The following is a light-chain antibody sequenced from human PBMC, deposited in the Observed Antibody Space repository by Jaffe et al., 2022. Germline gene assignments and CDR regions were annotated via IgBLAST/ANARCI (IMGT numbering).Light chain of an antibody. CDR2: KDS. CDR3: QSADSSGTHPNVV. J-gene: IGLJ2*01. Sequence: SYELTQPPSVSVSPGQTARITCSGDALPKQYAYWYQQKPGQAPVLVIYKDSERPSGIPERFSGSSSGTTVTLTISGVQAEDEADYYCQSADSSGTHPNVVFGGGTKLTVL. CDR1: ALPKQY. V-gene: IGLV3-25*03.